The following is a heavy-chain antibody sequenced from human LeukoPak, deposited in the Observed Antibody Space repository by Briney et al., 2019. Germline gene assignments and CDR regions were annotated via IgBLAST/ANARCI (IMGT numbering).Heavy chain of an antibody. CDR2: IYYSGTT. CDR1: GGSISSYY. CDR3: ARGVYIAAAQYAY. Sequence: SDTLSLTCTVSGGSISSYYWSWIRQPPGKGREWIGYIYYSGTTNYNPSLKSRVTISVDTSKNQFSLKLSSVTAADTAVYYCARGVYIAAAQYAYWGQGTLVTVSS. J-gene: IGHJ4*02. D-gene: IGHD6-13*01. V-gene: IGHV4-59*07.